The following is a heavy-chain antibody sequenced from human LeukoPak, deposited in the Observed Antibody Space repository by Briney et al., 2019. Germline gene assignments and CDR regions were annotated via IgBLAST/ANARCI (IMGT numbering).Heavy chain of an antibody. D-gene: IGHD3-10*01. V-gene: IGHV4-59*08. J-gene: IGHJ4*02. CDR3: ARSWRYGSGSYYLFDY. CDR1: GGSISSYY. Sequence: SETLSLTCTVSGGSISSYYWSWIRQPPGKGLEWIGYIYYSGSTNYNPSLKSRVAISVDTSKNQFSLKLSSVTAADTAVYYCARSWRYGSGSYYLFDYWGQGTLVTLSS. CDR2: IYYSGST.